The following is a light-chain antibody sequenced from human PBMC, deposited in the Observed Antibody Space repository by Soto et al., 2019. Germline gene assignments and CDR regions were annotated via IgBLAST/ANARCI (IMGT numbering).Light chain of an antibody. CDR3: AAWEDSQNGHV. J-gene: IGLJ1*01. Sequence: QSVLTQPHSASGTPGQRVTISCSGSSSNIGTSSVHWFQQLPGTAPKLLISTTNQRPSGVPERFSGSKSGPSASLAISGPQSEDEADYYWAAWEDSQNGHVFGTGTKVTV. V-gene: IGLV1-44*01. CDR2: TTN. CDR1: SSNIGTSS.